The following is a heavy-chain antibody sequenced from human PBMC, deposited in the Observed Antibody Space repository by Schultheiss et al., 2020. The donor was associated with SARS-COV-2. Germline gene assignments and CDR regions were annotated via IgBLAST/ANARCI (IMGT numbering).Heavy chain of an antibody. J-gene: IGHJ6*02. CDR3: ARGMGPLHLYDMDV. CDR2: VSYDGSDK. Sequence: GGSLRLSCAASGFTFSSYAVHWVRQAPGKGLEWVAVVSYDGSDKYYADSVKGRFTISRDNSKNTLYLQMNSLRAEDTAVYYCARGMGPLHLYDMDVWGQGTTVTVSS. V-gene: IGHV3-30*01. D-gene: IGHD1-26*01. CDR1: GFTFSSYA.